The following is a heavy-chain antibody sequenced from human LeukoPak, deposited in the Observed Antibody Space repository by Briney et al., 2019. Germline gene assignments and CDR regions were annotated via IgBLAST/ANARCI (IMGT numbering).Heavy chain of an antibody. Sequence: ASVKVSCKASGYTLTGYFMHWVRQAPGQGLEWMGWINPNSGGTNYAQKFQGRVTMTRDTSISTAYMELSRLRSDDTALYYCARVNYYDSGDYYSAFDYWGQGSLITVSS. D-gene: IGHD3-22*01. CDR3: ARVNYYDSGDYYSAFDY. CDR1: GYTLTGYF. CDR2: INPNSGGT. J-gene: IGHJ4*02. V-gene: IGHV1-2*02.